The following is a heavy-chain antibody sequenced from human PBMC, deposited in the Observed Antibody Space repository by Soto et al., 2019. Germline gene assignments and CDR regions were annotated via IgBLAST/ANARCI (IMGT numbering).Heavy chain of an antibody. CDR1: GYSFTSLD. V-gene: IGHV1-8*01. D-gene: IGHD1-26*01. CDR3: ARGVSAGVDY. Sequence: QVPLVQSGAEVREPGASVKVSCKASGYSFTSLDINWVRQTAGQGLEWMGWMQPSTGRTGYAQKFQSRVTMTRDTSINTAYMELTTLTSDDTAFYFCARGVSAGVDYWGQGTLVTVSS. CDR2: MQPSTGRT. J-gene: IGHJ4*02.